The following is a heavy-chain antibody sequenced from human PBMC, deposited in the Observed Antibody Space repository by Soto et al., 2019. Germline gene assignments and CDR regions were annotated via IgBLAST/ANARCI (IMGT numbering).Heavy chain of an antibody. CDR3: ARAPYYGSGSYYPDY. D-gene: IGHD3-10*01. Sequence: PXGSLRLSCAASGFTFSSYWMSWVRQAPGKGLEWVANIKQDGSEKYYVDSVKGRFTISRDNAKNSLYLQMNSLRAEDTAVYYCARAPYYGSGSYYPDYWGQGTLVTVSS. V-gene: IGHV3-7*01. CDR2: IKQDGSEK. J-gene: IGHJ4*02. CDR1: GFTFSSYW.